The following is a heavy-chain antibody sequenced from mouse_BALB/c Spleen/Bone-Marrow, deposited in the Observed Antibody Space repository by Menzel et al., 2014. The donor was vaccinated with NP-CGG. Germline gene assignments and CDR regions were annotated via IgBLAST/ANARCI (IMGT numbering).Heavy chain of an antibody. CDR2: ISGGSSII. V-gene: IGHV5-17*02. J-gene: IGHJ4*01. D-gene: IGHD1-2*01. CDR1: GLTFSSFG. Sequence: EVKLVESGGGLVQPGGSRKLSCAASGLTFSSFGMHWVRQAPEKGLEWVAYISGGSSIIYYADTVRGRFTISRDNPKNTLFLQMTSLRSEDTAIYYCARKDYFGYAAMDYWGQGTSVTVSS. CDR3: ARKDYFGYAAMDY.